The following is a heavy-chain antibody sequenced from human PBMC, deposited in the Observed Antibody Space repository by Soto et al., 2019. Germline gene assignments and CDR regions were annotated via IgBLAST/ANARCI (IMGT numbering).Heavy chain of an antibody. V-gene: IGHV3-23*01. CDR1: GFTFSSYA. CDR2: TSGSGGST. Sequence: LRLSCTASGFTFSSYAMSWVRQALGKGLKWVSATSGSGGSTYYADSVKGRFTISRDNSKDTLSLQMKSLRAEDPAVYYGANDYTSRYPSSGLDYWGQGTLVTVSS. J-gene: IGHJ4*02. CDR3: ANDYTSRYPSSGLDY. D-gene: IGHD6-6*01.